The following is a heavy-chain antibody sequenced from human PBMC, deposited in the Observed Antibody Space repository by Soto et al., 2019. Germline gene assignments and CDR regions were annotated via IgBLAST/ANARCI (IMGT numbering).Heavy chain of an antibody. CDR2: IVPLFGTA. CDR1: GGTFGNTA. V-gene: IGHV1-69*12. D-gene: IGHD3-3*01. J-gene: IGHJ5*02. Sequence: QVQLVQSGAEVKEPGSSVNVSCKTSGGTFGNTAVTWVRQVPGQGLEWIGGIVPLFGTANYAQKFRGRVMITADACTSTACTDLGSLRSDDTAIYYCARDGDPGYSFWSGPLGGGRFDPWGQGTLVTVSS. CDR3: ARDGDPGYSFWSGPLGGGRFDP.